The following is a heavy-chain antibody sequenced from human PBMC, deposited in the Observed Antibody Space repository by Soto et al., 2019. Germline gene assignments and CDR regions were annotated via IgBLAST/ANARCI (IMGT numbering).Heavy chain of an antibody. CDR2: IIPLFGTA. CDR3: ASKAACGGDCYAFDS. J-gene: IGHJ4*02. Sequence: QVYLVQSGAEVKKPGSSVKISCKASGGIFSSNTINWVRQAAGQGLEWMGGIIPLFGTANYAEKFQGRVTMTADKSTKTEYMELTSLRSEDTSVYYWASKAACGGDCYAFDSWGQGTLVTVSS. D-gene: IGHD2-21*02. V-gene: IGHV1-69*06. CDR1: GGIFSSNT.